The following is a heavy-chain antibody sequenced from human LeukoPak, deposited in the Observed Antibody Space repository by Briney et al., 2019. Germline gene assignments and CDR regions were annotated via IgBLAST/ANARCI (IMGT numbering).Heavy chain of an antibody. Sequence: ASVKVSCKASGYTFTSYGISWVRQAPGQGLEWMGWINPNSGGTNYAQKFQGRVTMTTDTSTSTAYMELRSLRSDDTAVYYCARERQFCSSTSCRTQIFDYWGQGTLVTVSS. D-gene: IGHD2-2*01. J-gene: IGHJ4*02. V-gene: IGHV1-18*01. CDR3: ARERQFCSSTSCRTQIFDY. CDR2: INPNSGGT. CDR1: GYTFTSYG.